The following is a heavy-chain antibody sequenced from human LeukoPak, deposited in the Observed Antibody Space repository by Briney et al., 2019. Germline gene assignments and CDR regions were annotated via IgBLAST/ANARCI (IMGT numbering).Heavy chain of an antibody. V-gene: IGHV3-7*01. CDR2: IKQDGSER. J-gene: IGHJ3*02. Sequence: GGSLRLSCAASGFTFSSYWMSWVRQAPGKGLEWVANIKQDGSERYYVDSVKGRFTISRDNAKNSLYLQMNSLRAEDTAVYYCARTVVTDAFDIWGQGTMVTVSS. CDR1: GFTFSSYW. D-gene: IGHD2-21*02. CDR3: ARTVVTDAFDI.